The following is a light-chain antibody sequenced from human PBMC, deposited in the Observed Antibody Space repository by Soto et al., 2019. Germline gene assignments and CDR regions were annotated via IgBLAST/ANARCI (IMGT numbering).Light chain of an antibody. J-gene: IGKJ4*01. CDR1: QGINNW. Sequence: DIQMTQSPSSVSASVGDRVTITCRASQGINNWLAWYQQKPGKAPKLLIYTTSSLQSGVPARFSGSGSGTDFALTISSLQAEYFATYYLQQANSFPLTFGRGTKVEIK. V-gene: IGKV1D-12*01. CDR3: QQANSFPLT. CDR2: TTS.